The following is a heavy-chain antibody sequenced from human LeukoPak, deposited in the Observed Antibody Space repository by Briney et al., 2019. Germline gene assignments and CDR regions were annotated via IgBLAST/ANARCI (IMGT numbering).Heavy chain of an antibody. CDR1: GFTVSSNY. CDR2: IYSGGST. J-gene: IGHJ6*02. D-gene: IGHD1-26*01. CDR3: ARVANRAGATIGYYYYGMDV. V-gene: IGHV3-66*01. Sequence: PGGSLRLSCAASGFTVSSNYMSWVRQAPGKGLEWVSVIYSGGSTYYADSVKGRFTISRDNSKNTLYLQMNSLRAEDTAVYYCARVANRAGATIGYYYYGMDVWGQGTTVTVSS.